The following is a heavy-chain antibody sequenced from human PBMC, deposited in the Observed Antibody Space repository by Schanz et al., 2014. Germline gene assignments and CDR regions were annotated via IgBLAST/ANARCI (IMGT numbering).Heavy chain of an antibody. D-gene: IGHD1-26*01. V-gene: IGHV3-33*08. CDR3: ARDHTTESYYSAGPPIDY. J-gene: IGHJ4*02. Sequence: VQLVESGGGLVQPGGSLRLSCAASGFSVGNKYMNWVRQAPGKGLEWVAVIWYDGSNKYYADSVKGRFTISRDNSKNTLFLQMNSLRAEDTAVYYCARDHTTESYYSAGPPIDYWGQGTLXTVSS. CDR1: GFSVGNKY. CDR2: IWYDGSNK.